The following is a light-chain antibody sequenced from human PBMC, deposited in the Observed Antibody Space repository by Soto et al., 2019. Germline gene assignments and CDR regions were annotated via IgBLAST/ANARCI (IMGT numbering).Light chain of an antibody. CDR3: RSFTSRRPLYV. CDR2: EVS. CDR1: SSDVGDYNY. J-gene: IGLJ1*01. Sequence: QSALTQPASVSGSPGQSITISCTGTSSDVGDYNYISWYQQHPGKAPKLMIYEVSNRPSGVSNRFSGSKSGNTASLTISGPPADHQAYYYCRSFTSRRPLYVLGTGTKVTV. V-gene: IGLV2-14*01.